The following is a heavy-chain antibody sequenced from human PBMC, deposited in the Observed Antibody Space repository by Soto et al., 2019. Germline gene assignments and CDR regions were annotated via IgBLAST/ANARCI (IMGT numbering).Heavy chain of an antibody. CDR2: IIPIFGTA. D-gene: IGHD2-15*01. J-gene: IGHJ6*02. V-gene: IGHV1-69*01. Sequence: QVQLVQSGAEVKKPGSSVKVSCKASGGTFSSYAISWVRQAPGQGLEWMGGIIPIFGTANYAQKFQGRVRITADESTSTAYMELSSLRSEDAAVYYCARGFPMVVAATRGYYYGMDVWGQGTTVTVSS. CDR3: ARGFPMVVAATRGYYYGMDV. CDR1: GGTFSSYA.